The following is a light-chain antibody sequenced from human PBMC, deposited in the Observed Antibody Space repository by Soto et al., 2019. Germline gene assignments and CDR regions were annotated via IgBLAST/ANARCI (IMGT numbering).Light chain of an antibody. Sequence: DIQMTQSPSSVSASVGDRVTITCRASQDISSWLAWYQHKPGKAPSLLIYAASSLQSGVPSRFRGSGSGTDFALTIAGLESEDFATYYCQQANSFPLPFGGGTKVEIK. CDR1: QDISSW. CDR3: QQANSFPLP. V-gene: IGKV1D-12*01. J-gene: IGKJ4*01. CDR2: AAS.